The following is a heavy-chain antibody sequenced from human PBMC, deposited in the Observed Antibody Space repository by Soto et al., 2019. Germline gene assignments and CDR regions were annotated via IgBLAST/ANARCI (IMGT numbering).Heavy chain of an antibody. J-gene: IGHJ6*02. CDR2: IIPIFGTA. D-gene: IGHD3-3*01. CDR3: ARTYYAGWSGARPPYYGMDV. CDR1: GGTFSSYA. V-gene: IGHV1-69*01. Sequence: QVQLVQSGAEVKKPGSSVKVSCKASGGTFSSYAISWVRQAPGQGLEWMGGIIPIFGTANYAQKFQGRVTITADESTSTAYMERSSLRSEDTAVYYCARTYYAGWSGARPPYYGMDVWGQGTTVTVS.